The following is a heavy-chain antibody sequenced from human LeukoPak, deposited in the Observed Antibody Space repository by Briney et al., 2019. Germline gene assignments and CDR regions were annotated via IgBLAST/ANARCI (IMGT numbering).Heavy chain of an antibody. CDR1: GFIFEDYA. D-gene: IGHD3-3*01. CDR3: AKSTYYDFWSGPYYFDS. V-gene: IGHV3-9*03. Sequence: GRSLRLSCAASGFIFEDYAMHWVRQTPGKGLEWVSSITWNGGNIAYADSVKGRFTISRDNAKNSLFLQMNSLRAEDMAFYYCAKSTYYDFWSGPYYFDSWGQGTLVTVSS. J-gene: IGHJ4*02. CDR2: ITWNGGNI.